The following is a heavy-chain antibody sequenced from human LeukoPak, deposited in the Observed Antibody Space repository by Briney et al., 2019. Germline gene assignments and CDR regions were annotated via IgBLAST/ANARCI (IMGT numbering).Heavy chain of an antibody. V-gene: IGHV1-2*02. CDR2: INPNTGGT. D-gene: IGHD2-8*01. Sequence: ASVKVSCKASGYTFSGYYMHWVRQAPGQGLEGMGWINPNTGGTNYAQKFKGRVLMTRDTSISTAYLELSSLKSDDTAVYYCARVGYCSRGVCYNYDYWGQGTQVTVSS. CDR3: ARVGYCSRGVCYNYDY. J-gene: IGHJ4*02. CDR1: GYTFSGYY.